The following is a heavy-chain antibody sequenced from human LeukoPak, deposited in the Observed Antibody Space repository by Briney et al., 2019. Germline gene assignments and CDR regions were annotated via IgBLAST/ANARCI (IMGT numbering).Heavy chain of an antibody. J-gene: IGHJ4*02. Sequence: PGGSLRHSCAASGFTLSDSHMSWIRQAPGKGLEWVSYISSSSSYTNYADSVKGRFTISRGNAKNSLYLQMNSLRAEDTAVYYCARAKRCSYAEGWSQRTLVTVSS. V-gene: IGHV3-11*05. D-gene: IGHD5-18*01. CDR2: ISSSSSYT. CDR1: GFTLSDSH. CDR3: ARAKRCSYAEG.